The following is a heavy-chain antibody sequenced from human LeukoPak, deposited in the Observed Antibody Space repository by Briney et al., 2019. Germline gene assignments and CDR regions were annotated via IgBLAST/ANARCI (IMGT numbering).Heavy chain of an antibody. V-gene: IGHV4-59*12. Sequence: PPGTLSLTCPVSGGSTSHLYWSWIRPPPGKGLEWIGYIYYSGSTNYNPSLKSRVTISVDTSKNQFSLKLSSVTAADTAVYYCARVSSSWYQDWYFDRWGRGTLVTVSS. D-gene: IGHD6-13*01. J-gene: IGHJ2*01. CDR2: IYYSGST. CDR3: ARVSSSWYQDWYFDR. CDR1: GGSTSHLY.